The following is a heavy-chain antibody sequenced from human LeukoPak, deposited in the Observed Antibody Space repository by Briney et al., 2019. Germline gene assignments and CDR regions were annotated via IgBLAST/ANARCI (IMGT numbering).Heavy chain of an antibody. J-gene: IGHJ6*03. V-gene: IGHV3-23*01. CDR1: GFTFSSYA. CDR3: AKDRGGGAPNYMDV. Sequence: GGSLRLSRAASGFTFSSYAMSWVRQAPGKGLEWVSAIIAIGGSTYYADSVKGRFTISRDNSKNTLYMQMNSLRAEDTAVYYCAKDRGGGAPNYMDVWGKGTTVTVSS. D-gene: IGHD2-21*01. CDR2: IIAIGGST.